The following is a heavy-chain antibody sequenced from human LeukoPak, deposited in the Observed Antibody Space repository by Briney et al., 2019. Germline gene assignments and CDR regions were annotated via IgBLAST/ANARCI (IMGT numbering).Heavy chain of an antibody. D-gene: IGHD3-9*01. V-gene: IGHV3-21*01. CDR2: ISSSSSYI. CDR3: ARATTYDILTGYFDY. J-gene: IGHJ4*02. Sequence: KTGGSLRLSCAASGFTFSSYTMNWVRQAPGKGLEWVSSISSSSSYIYYAESVKGRFTMSRDNAKNSLYLQMNSLRAEDTAVYYCARATTYDILTGYFDYWGQGTLVTVSS. CDR1: GFTFSSYT.